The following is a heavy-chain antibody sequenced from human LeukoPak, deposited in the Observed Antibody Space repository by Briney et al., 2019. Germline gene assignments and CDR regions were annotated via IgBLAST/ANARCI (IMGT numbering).Heavy chain of an antibody. CDR2: IKQDGNEK. J-gene: IGHJ5*02. V-gene: IGHV3-7*01. CDR3: ARGYYDGVNWFDP. Sequence: GGSLRLSCGASGFTFTSHWMSWVRQAPGKGLEWVANIKQDGNEKYYVESVKGRFIISRDNAKNSLYLQMNSLRAEDTAVYYCARGYYDGVNWFDPWGQGTLVTVSS. D-gene: IGHD1-26*01. CDR1: GFTFTSHW.